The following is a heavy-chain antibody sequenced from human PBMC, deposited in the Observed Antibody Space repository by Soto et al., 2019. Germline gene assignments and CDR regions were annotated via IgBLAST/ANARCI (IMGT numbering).Heavy chain of an antibody. CDR2: VYFSGST. D-gene: IGHD3-16*01. CDR1: GYSVSSGDYY. V-gene: IGHV4-61*08. CDR3: ARIPVDTYMIYWSDP. Sequence: PSESLSLTCSVSGYSVSSGDYYWGWIRQPPGKGLEWIGHVYFSGSTNYIPSLKSRLTMSVDTAKNQFSLKLNSVTAADTAVYYCARIPVDTYMIYWSDPWGQGTQVTVSS. J-gene: IGHJ5*02.